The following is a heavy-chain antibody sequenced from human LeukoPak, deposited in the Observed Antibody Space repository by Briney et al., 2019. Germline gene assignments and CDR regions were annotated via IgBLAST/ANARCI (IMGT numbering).Heavy chain of an antibody. V-gene: IGHV4-30-4*01. Sequence: SETLSLTCTVSGGAISSGDYYWSWIRQPPGKALEWIGYNYYSGSPYYNPSLKSRVTISVYTSKNQFSLSLSSVTAADTAVYYCARSPALLNYGSGNFDYWGQGTLVAVSS. CDR1: GGAISSGDYY. CDR3: ARSPALLNYGSGNFDY. D-gene: IGHD3-10*01. J-gene: IGHJ4*02. CDR2: NYYSGSP.